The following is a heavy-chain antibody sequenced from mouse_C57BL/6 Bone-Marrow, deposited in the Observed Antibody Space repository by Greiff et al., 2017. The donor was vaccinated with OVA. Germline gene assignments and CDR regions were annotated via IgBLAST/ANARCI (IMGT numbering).Heavy chain of an antibody. CDR2: ISSGSSTI. Sequence: EVQGVESGGGLVKPGGSLKLSCAASGFTFSDYGMHWVRQAPEKGLEWVAYISSGSSTIYYADTVKGRFTISRDNAKNTLFLQMASLRSKSTTMYYCARRGNWDVGYFDYWGQGTTLTVSS. CDR1: GFTFSDYG. CDR3: ARRGNWDVGYFDY. J-gene: IGHJ2*01. V-gene: IGHV5-17*01. D-gene: IGHD4-1*01.